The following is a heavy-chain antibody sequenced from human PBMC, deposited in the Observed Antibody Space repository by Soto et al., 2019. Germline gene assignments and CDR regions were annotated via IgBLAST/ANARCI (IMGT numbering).Heavy chain of an antibody. V-gene: IGHV4-30-4*01. J-gene: IGHJ6*02. D-gene: IGHD3-3*01. CDR2: IYYSGST. Sequence: PSETLSLTCTVSGGSISSGDYYWSWIRQPPGEGLEWIGYIYYSGSTYYNPSLKSRVTISVDTSKNQFSLKLSSVTAADTAVYYCARAGVRFLEWGWTRVDYYGMDVWGQGTTVTVSS. CDR3: ARAGVRFLEWGWTRVDYYGMDV. CDR1: GGSISSGDYY.